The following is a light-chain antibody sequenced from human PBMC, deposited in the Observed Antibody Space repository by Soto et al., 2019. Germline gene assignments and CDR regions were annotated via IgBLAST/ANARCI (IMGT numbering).Light chain of an antibody. Sequence: QSVLTQPASVSGSPGQSITIACTGTSSDVGFYNYVSWYQQQHPGKAPKLMIYEVDNRPSVVSIRFSGSKSGNTASLTISGLLAEDEADYYCSSYANGGTYVFGNGTKVTV. J-gene: IGLJ1*01. V-gene: IGLV2-14*01. CDR2: EVD. CDR1: SSDVGFYNY. CDR3: SSYANGGTYV.